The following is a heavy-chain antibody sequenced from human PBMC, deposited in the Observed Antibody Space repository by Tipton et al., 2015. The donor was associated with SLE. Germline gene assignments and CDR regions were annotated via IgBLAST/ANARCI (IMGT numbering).Heavy chain of an antibody. CDR1: GDSITRGNYY. J-gene: IGHJ4*02. CDR2: IYYSGST. CDR3: AGEPDY. Sequence: TLSLTCTVSGDSITRGNYYCAWIRQPPGKGLEWIGTIYYSGSTSYNPSLKSRVTISVDTSKSQFSLKLSSVTAADTAVYYCAGEPDYWGQGTLVTVSS. V-gene: IGHV4-39*07.